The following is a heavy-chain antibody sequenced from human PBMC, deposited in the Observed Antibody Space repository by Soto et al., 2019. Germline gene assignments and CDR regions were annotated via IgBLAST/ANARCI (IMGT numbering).Heavy chain of an antibody. D-gene: IGHD3-3*01. V-gene: IGHV4-34*01. CDR3: ARGPYYDFWSGYYYWYFDL. Sequence: QVQLQQWGAGLLKPSETLSLTCAVYGGSFSGYYWSWIRQPPGKGLEWIGEINHSGSTNYNPSLKSRVTISVDTSKNQFSLKLSSVTAADTAVYYCARGPYYDFWSGYYYWYFDLWGRGNLVTVSS. CDR2: INHSGST. J-gene: IGHJ2*01. CDR1: GGSFSGYY.